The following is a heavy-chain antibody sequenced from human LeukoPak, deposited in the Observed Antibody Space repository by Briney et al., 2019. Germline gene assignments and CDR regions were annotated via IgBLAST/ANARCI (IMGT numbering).Heavy chain of an antibody. CDR2: IDDSGST. V-gene: IGHV4-59*08. Sequence: PSETLSLTCIVAGGSISSYYWSWIRQSPGRGLEWIVYIDDSGSTIYNPSFKSRVSLSVDTSKNKVSLQRSSLTATDTAVYFCMSQVRFSGAPYPWFDPWGPGTLVTVSS. CDR3: MSQVRFSGAPYPWFDP. J-gene: IGHJ5*02. CDR1: GGSISSYY.